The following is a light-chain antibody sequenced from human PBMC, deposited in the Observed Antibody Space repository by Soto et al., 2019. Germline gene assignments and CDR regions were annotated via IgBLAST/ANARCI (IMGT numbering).Light chain of an antibody. CDR3: LQDYNYPLT. Sequence: IQMTQSPSTLSASVGDRVTITCRASQSITGWLAWFQQKPGKAPKLLIYAASSLQSGVPSRFSGSGSGTDFTLTISSLQPEDFATYYCLQDYNYPLTFGQGTKVDIK. CDR1: QSITGW. V-gene: IGKV1-6*01. CDR2: AAS. J-gene: IGKJ1*01.